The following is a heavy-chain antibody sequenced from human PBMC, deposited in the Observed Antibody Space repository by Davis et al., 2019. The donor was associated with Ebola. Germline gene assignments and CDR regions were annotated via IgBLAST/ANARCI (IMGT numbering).Heavy chain of an antibody. CDR1: GGSISSYY. CDR2: THHSGNT. D-gene: IGHD3-16*01. J-gene: IGHJ4*02. CDR3: ASAPYENY. V-gene: IGHV4-59*12. Sequence: SETLSLTCTVSGGSISSYYWSWIRQHPGRGLEWIGYTHHSGNTYYSPSLKGRVTISADTSRNQFSLKLTSVTAADTAVYYCASAPYENYWGQGTLVTVSS.